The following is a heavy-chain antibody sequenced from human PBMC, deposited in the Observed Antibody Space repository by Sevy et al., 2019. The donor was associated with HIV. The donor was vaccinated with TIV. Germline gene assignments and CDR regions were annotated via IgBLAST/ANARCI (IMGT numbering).Heavy chain of an antibody. CDR1: GFTFDAFW. CDR2: IRPDGNEI. V-gene: IGHV3-7*01. CDR3: ARRYFDL. Sequence: GGSLRLSCAASGFTFDAFWMQWVRQAPGKGLEWVANIRPDGNEIYYAESVRGRFTISRDNSKESLYLLMSNLRVEDTATYFTARRYFDLWGQGALVTVSS. J-gene: IGHJ4*02.